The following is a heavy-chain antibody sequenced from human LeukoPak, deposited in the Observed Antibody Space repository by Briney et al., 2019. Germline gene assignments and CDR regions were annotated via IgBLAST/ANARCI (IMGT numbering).Heavy chain of an antibody. CDR1: GFTFSSYG. V-gene: IGHV3-49*04. CDR3: TRVDEIVVVVAPDY. CDR2: IRSKAYGGTT. D-gene: IGHD2-15*01. Sequence: GRSLRLSCAASGFTFSSYGMHWVRQAPGKGLEWVGFIRSKAYGGTTEYAASVKGRFTISRDDSKSIAYLQMNSLKTEDTAVYYCTRVDEIVVVVAPDYWGQGTLVTVSS. J-gene: IGHJ4*02.